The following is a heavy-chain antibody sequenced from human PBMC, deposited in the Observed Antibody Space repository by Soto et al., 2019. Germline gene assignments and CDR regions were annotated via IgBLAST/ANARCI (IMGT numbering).Heavy chain of an antibody. V-gene: IGHV3-30*18. Sequence: GGSLRLSCAASGFTFSSYGMHWVRQAPGKGLEWVAVISYDGSDKYYADSVKGRFSISRDNSKNTLYLQMNSLRPEDTAVYYCAKVTGYCSSSSCRRDYYYYYGMDVWGQGTTVTVSS. CDR3: AKVTGYCSSSSCRRDYYYYYGMDV. J-gene: IGHJ6*02. D-gene: IGHD2-2*01. CDR1: GFTFSSYG. CDR2: ISYDGSDK.